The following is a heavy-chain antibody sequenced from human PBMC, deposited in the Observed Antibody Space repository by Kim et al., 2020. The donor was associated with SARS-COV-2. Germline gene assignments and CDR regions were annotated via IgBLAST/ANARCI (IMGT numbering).Heavy chain of an antibody. CDR2: ISSSGSII. CDR1: GFTFSSYE. D-gene: IGHD3-9*01. Sequence: GGSLRLSCAASGFTFSSYEMNWVRQAPGKGLEWVSYISSSGSIIYYADSVKGRFTISRDNAKNSLYLQMNSLRAEDTAVYYCARDKAGGRGFDWLLFPSFDYWGQGTLVTVSS. V-gene: IGHV3-48*03. J-gene: IGHJ4*02. CDR3: ARDKAGGRGFDWLLFPSFDY.